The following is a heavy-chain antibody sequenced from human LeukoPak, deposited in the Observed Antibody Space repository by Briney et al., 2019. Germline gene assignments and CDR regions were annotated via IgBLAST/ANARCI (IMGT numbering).Heavy chain of an antibody. CDR3: ATYYCSSTSCYFNY. V-gene: IGHV1-2*02. CDR2: INPNSGGT. D-gene: IGHD2-2*01. J-gene: IGHJ4*02. Sequence: ASVRVSSMASGYTFTAYYMHWVRQAPGQGLEWMGWINPNSGGTNYAQKFQGRVTMTRDTSISTAYMELSRLRSDDTAVYYCATYYCSSTSCYFNYWGQGTLVTVSS. CDR1: GYTFTAYY.